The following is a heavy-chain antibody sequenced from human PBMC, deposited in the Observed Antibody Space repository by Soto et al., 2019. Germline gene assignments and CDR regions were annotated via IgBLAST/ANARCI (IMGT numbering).Heavy chain of an antibody. CDR2: ISAHNGNT. D-gene: IGHD1-1*01. J-gene: IGHJ4*02. CDR3: ARGRYGDY. Sequence: QIRLVQSGGEEKKPGASVKVSCKGSGYGFTTYGITWVRQAPGQGLEWMAWISAHNGNTNYAQKLQGRVTVTRDTSTSTAYMELRSLRSDDTAVYYCARGRYGDYWGQGALVTVSS. CDR1: GYGFTTYG. V-gene: IGHV1-18*01.